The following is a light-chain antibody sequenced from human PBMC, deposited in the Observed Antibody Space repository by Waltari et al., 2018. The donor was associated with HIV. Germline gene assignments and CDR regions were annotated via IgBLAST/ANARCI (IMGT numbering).Light chain of an antibody. Sequence: QSALTQPRSVSGSPGQSVTLSCTGTRNDAGCFNHFLWYQQHPDKAPKLMIYDVIKRPSGVPDRFSGSKSGDTASLTISGLQADDEADYYCCSYAGSYSYVFGTGTKVTVL. V-gene: IGLV2-11*01. CDR1: RNDAGCFNH. J-gene: IGLJ1*01. CDR2: DVI. CDR3: CSYAGSYSYV.